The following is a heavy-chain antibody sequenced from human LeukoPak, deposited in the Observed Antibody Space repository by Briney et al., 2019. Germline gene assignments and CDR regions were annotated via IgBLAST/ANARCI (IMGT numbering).Heavy chain of an antibody. CDR3: ARGLRWPDF. V-gene: IGHV3-7*03. CDR1: GLTFNIHW. J-gene: IGHJ4*02. CDR2: IKPDGNAK. Sequence: GGSLRLSCATSGLTFNIHWMNWVRQAPGKGLEWVANIKPDGNAKSYVDSVRGRFTISRDNAKESLFLQMNSLRADDTAVYYCARGLRWPDFWGQGTLVTVSS. D-gene: IGHD4-23*01.